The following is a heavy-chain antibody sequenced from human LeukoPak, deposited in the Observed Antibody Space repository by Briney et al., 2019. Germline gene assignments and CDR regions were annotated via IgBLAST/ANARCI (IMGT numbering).Heavy chain of an antibody. D-gene: IGHD5-18*01. V-gene: IGHV3-23*01. CDR2: ISGSGGST. CDR1: GFTFSSYA. Sequence: GGSLRLSCAASGFTFSSYAMSWVRQAPGKGLERVSAISGSGGSTYYADSVKGRFTISRDNSKNTLYLRMNSLRAEDTAVYYCAKATAMVTYYYYYGMDVWGQGTTVTVSS. J-gene: IGHJ6*02. CDR3: AKATAMVTYYYYYGMDV.